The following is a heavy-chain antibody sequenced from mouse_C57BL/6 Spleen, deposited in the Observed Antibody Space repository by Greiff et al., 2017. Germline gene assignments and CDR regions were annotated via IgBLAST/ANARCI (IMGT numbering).Heavy chain of an antibody. D-gene: IGHD1-2*01. CDR1: GFTFSDYG. Sequence: EVKLMESGGGLVKPGGSLKLSCAASGFTFSDYGMHWVRQAPEKGLEWVAYISSGSSTIYYADTVKGRLTISRDNAKNTLFLQMTSLRSEDTAMYYCATVYGFYAMDYWGQGTSVTVSS. J-gene: IGHJ4*01. V-gene: IGHV5-17*01. CDR3: ATVYGFYAMDY. CDR2: ISSGSSTI.